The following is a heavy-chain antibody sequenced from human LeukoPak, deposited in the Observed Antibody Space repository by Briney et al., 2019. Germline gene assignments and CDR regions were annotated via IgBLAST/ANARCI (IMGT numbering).Heavy chain of an antibody. CDR2: ITYDGSNK. D-gene: IGHD6-13*01. V-gene: IGHV3-30*01. Sequence: PGRALRLSCAASGFTFSSYGMHWVRPAPGKGLEWVAVITYDGSNKYYADSVKGRFTISRDNSKNTLYLQMNSLRAEDTAVYYCASLPAAADLLWGQGTLVTVSS. J-gene: IGHJ4*02. CDR1: GFTFSSYG. CDR3: ASLPAAADLL.